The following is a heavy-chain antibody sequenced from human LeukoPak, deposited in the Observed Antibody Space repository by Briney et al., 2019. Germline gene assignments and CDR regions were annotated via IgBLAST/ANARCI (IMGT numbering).Heavy chain of an antibody. V-gene: IGHV4-39*02. D-gene: IGHD3-16*01. CDR1: SGSLSGSDSY. CDR2: INYNGNT. CDR3: ARLVLSYGNAFDH. Sequence: PETLSLTCTLSSGSLSGSDSYWCWLRQPPGRGREWLGSINYNGNTYYGSSLKSRVTNSVDTSKNHFSLRLSSVTAADTAVYYCARLVLSYGNAFDHWGQGTLVTVSS. J-gene: IGHJ4*02.